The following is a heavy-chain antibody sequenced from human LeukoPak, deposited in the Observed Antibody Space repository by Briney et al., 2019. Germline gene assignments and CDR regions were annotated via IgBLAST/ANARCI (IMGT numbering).Heavy chain of an antibody. CDR2: IRGSGET. CDR3: ARDRAATQDWVEFDP. V-gene: IGHV3-66*03. D-gene: IGHD3/OR15-3a*01. Sequence: GGSLRLSCAVSGFSVSNYYMNWVRQAPGKGLEWVSLIRGSGETFYADSVKGRFTISRDDPKNTVYPQMNSLRVEDTAVYFCARDRAATQDWVEFDPWGQGTLVTVSS. CDR1: GFSVSNYY. J-gene: IGHJ5*02.